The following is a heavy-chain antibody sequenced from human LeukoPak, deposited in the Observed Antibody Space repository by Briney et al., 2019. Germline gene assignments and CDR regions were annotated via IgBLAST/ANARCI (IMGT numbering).Heavy chain of an antibody. CDR2: IYYSGRT. D-gene: IGHD5-18*01. CDR1: GGSISSYY. CDR3: ARGQKYRNGYTVTELGSGYFAY. Sequence: SETLSLTCSVSGGSISSYYWNWIRQAPGKGLEWIGYIYYSGRTNYNPSLKSRVTISVDTSKNQFSLTLSSVTTADTAVYYCARGQKYRNGYTVTELGSGYFAYWGQGTLVTVSS. V-gene: IGHV4-59*01. J-gene: IGHJ4*02.